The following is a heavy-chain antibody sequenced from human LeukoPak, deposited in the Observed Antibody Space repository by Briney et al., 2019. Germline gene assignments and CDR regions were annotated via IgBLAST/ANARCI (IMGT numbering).Heavy chain of an antibody. CDR1: GFTVSTNY. Sequence: PGGSLRLSCAASGFTVSTNYMTWVRQAPGKGLEWVSVTYSGGSTYYADSVKGRFNISRDNSKNTLYLQMNSLGVEDTAVYYCARVQGGWGIDYWGQGTLVTVSS. D-gene: IGHD6-19*01. CDR2: TYSGGST. V-gene: IGHV3-66*01. J-gene: IGHJ4*02. CDR3: ARVQGGWGIDY.